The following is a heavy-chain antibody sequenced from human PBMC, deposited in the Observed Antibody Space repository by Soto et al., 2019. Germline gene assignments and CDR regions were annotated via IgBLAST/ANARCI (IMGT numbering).Heavy chain of an antibody. Sequence: GGSLRLSCAASGFSFSTYNMNWVRQAPGKGLEWVSSIDASSTHIYYADSVKGRLTISRDNGKSSLYLQMDSLRAEDTALYYCVRQQYDFLVDPWGQGTLVTVSS. CDR1: GFSFSTYN. D-gene: IGHD3-16*01. CDR3: VRQQYDFLVDP. CDR2: IDASSTHI. V-gene: IGHV3-21*01. J-gene: IGHJ5*02.